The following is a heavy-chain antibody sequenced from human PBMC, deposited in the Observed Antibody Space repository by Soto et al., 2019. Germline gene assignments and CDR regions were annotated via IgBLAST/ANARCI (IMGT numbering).Heavy chain of an antibody. CDR1: GGSINYYY. Sequence: SETLSLTCTVSGGSINYYYWTWIRQPPGKGLEWIGYIYYSGNTNYNPSLKSRVSTSVDTSKNQFSLNLSSVTAADTAVYYCARLIEARPYYFDYWGQGIMGTAPQ. J-gene: IGHJ4*02. V-gene: IGHV4-59*08. CDR2: IYYSGNT. D-gene: IGHD6-6*01. CDR3: ARLIEARPYYFDY.